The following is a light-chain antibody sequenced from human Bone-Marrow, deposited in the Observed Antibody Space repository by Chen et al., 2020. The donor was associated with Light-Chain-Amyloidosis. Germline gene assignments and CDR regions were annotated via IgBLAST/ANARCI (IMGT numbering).Light chain of an antibody. CDR1: SSDIGGYNY. Sequence: QSALTQPASVSGSPGQPITISCTGTSSDIGGYNYVFWYQQHPGRAPKLMIYDVTNRPSGVSNRFSGSKSGNTASLTISGLQAEDEADYYCSSYTTTSAPLIFGGGTKLTVL. V-gene: IGLV2-14*03. CDR2: DVT. J-gene: IGLJ2*01. CDR3: SSYTTTSAPLI.